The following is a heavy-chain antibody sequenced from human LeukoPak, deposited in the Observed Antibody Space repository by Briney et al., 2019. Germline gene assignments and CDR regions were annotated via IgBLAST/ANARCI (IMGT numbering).Heavy chain of an antibody. CDR2: IKTKTDGEST. CDR1: GFTFKNAW. D-gene: IGHD5-24*01. CDR3: TTDSLFGDDYNPDPFDY. J-gene: IGHJ4*02. V-gene: IGHV3-15*01. Sequence: TGGSLTLSCAVSGFTFKNAWMNWVRQAPGKGLEWVGRIKTKTDGESTDYAAPVNDRFTISRDDSKDTLFLHMSNLKTEDTAVYYCTTDSLFGDDYNPDPFDYWGQGTLVAVSS.